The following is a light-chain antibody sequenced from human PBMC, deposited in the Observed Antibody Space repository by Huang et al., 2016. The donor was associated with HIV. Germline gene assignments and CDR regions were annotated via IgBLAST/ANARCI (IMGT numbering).Light chain of an antibody. CDR3: QQYNNGPPIT. J-gene: IGKJ5*01. Sequence: EIVMTQSPATLSVSPGERATLSCRASQSINNNLAWYQQKPGQAPRLLIYGASTRATGMPARFSCSGSGTEFTLTISSLQSEDFAVYYCQQYNNGPPITFGQGTRLEIK. V-gene: IGKV3-15*01. CDR2: GAS. CDR1: QSINNN.